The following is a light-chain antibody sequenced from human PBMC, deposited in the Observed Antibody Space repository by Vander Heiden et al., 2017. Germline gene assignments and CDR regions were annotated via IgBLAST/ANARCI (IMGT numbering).Light chain of an antibody. CDR2: LGS. Sequence: DVVLTQSPLSLPVTPGEPASISCRSSQSLLHSNGYKYLDWYLQKPGQSPQLLIYLGSNRASGVPDRFSGYGSGTSFTLEISRVEAEDVGIYYCRQALQTPWRFGQGTRVEIK. CDR3: RQALQTPWR. J-gene: IGKJ1*01. V-gene: IGKV2-28*01. CDR1: QSLLHSNGYKY.